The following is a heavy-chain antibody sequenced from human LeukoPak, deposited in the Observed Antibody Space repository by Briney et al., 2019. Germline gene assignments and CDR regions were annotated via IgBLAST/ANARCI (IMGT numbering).Heavy chain of an antibody. D-gene: IGHD2-21*01. CDR1: GFTLSSYA. CDR2: ISDSGNT. CDR3: AKAPVTTCRGAYCYPFDY. V-gene: IGHV3-23*01. Sequence: GGSLRLSCAASGFTLSSYAMSWVRQAPGKGLEWVSAISDSGNTYHADSVKGRFTISRDSSKSTLFLQMNRLRPEDAAVYYCAKAPVTTCRGAYCYPFDYWGQGTLVTVSS. J-gene: IGHJ4*02.